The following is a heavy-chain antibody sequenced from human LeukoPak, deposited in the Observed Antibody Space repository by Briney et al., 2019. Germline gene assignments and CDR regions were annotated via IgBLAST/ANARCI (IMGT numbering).Heavy chain of an antibody. Sequence: PGGSLRLSCAASGFPFSSYSMHWVRQAPGKGLEWVALISYDGSNKNYADSVKGRFTISRDNSKNTVNLQMNSLRAEDTAVYCCAFYRGAHSYFAYWGQGTLVTVSS. CDR3: AFYRGAHSYFAY. CDR2: ISYDGSNK. J-gene: IGHJ4*02. D-gene: IGHD2/OR15-2a*01. CDR1: GFPFSSYS. V-gene: IGHV3-30*03.